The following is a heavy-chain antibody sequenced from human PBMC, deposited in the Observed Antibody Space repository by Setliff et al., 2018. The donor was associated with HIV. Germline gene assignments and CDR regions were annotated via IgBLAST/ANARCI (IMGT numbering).Heavy chain of an antibody. CDR1: GVSISSSSYY. CDR3: ARGLSSGWYGYWYFDL. D-gene: IGHD6-19*01. J-gene: IGHJ2*01. CDR2: IYYSGST. Sequence: SETLSLTCTVSGVSISSSSYYWGWIRQPPGKGLEWIGSIYYSGSTYYNPSLKSRVTVSVDTSKNQFSLKLSSVTAADTAVFYCARGLSSGWYGYWYFDLWGRGTLVTVSS. V-gene: IGHV4-39*07.